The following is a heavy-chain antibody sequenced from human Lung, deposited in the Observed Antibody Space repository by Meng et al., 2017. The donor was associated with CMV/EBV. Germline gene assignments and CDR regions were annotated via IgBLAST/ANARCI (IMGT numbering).Heavy chain of an antibody. J-gene: IGHJ6*02. Sequence: SCSSSGITFSNAWRSWVRQAPGKGQEWGGSIKRKNDGGTADYAAPVKGRFTISRDESKNTLYMQMNSLKTEDTAVYYCTTSIRIHRVRGVTFRDFXGQGXTVTVSS. CDR1: GITFSNAW. V-gene: IGHV3-15*01. D-gene: IGHD3-10*01. CDR3: TTSIRIHRVRGVTFRDF. CDR2: IKRKNDGGTA.